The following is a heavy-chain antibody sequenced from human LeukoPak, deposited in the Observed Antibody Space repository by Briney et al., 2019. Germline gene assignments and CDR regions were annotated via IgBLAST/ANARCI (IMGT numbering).Heavy chain of an antibody. Sequence: GGTLRLSCAASGFTFSSYGMHWVRQAPGKGLEWVAVISYDGSNKYYADSVKGRFTISRDNSKNTLYLQMNSLRAEDTAVYYCAKANKRSIFGVVKSWFDPWGQGTLVTVSS. CDR3: AKANKRSIFGVVKSWFDP. J-gene: IGHJ5*02. CDR2: ISYDGSNK. CDR1: GFTFSSYG. V-gene: IGHV3-30*18. D-gene: IGHD3-3*02.